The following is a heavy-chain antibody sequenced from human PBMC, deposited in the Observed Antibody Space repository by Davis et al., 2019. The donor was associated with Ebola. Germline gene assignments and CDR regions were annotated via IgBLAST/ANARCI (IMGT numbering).Heavy chain of an antibody. Sequence: GESLKISCKGSGYSFPIYWIAWVRQMPGKGLEWMGIIYPGDSDTRYSPSFQGQVTISADKSITTAYLQWSSLKASDTAMYYCARRGYCSGSRCPWGNFDPWGQGTLVTVSS. V-gene: IGHV5-51*01. CDR2: IYPGDSDT. J-gene: IGHJ5*02. D-gene: IGHD2-2*01. CDR1: GYSFPIYW. CDR3: ARRGYCSGSRCPWGNFDP.